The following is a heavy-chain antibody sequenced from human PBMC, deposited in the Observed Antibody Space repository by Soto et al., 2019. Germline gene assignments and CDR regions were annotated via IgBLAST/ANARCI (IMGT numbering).Heavy chain of an antibody. Sequence: PSETLSLTCTVSSGSISGSSWSWIRQPLWKGLEWIGHVYYSGSSSYNPTIKSQVTMSVDTSKNQLFLSLSSVTSADTAVYYCARAGYYHTSGSGTLDVWGQGTTVT. J-gene: IGHJ6*02. V-gene: IGHV4-59*01. D-gene: IGHD3-22*01. CDR2: VYYSGSS. CDR1: SGSISGSS. CDR3: ARAGYYHTSGSGTLDV.